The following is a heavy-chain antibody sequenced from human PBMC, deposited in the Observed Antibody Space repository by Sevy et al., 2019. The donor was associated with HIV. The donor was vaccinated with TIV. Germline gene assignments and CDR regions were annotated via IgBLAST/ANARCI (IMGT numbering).Heavy chain of an antibody. D-gene: IGHD3-10*01. CDR2: IKQDESER. V-gene: IGHV3-7*01. CDR3: AKGNSGSFDY. J-gene: IGHJ4*02. Sequence: GGSLRLSCAASGFSFSNYWMHLVRQAPGKGLEWVANIKQDESERYYVASVKGRFTISRDNAKNSVYLEMNSLRPDDTAIYYCAKGNSGSFDYWGQGTLVTVSS. CDR1: GFSFSNYW.